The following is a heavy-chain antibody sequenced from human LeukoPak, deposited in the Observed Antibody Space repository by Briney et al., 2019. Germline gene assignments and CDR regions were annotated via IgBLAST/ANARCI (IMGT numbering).Heavy chain of an antibody. CDR1: GYTFTSYG. V-gene: IGHV1-18*01. J-gene: IGHJ4*02. Sequence: ASVKVSCKASGYTFTSYGISWVRQAPGQGLEWMGWISAYNGNTNYAQKLQGRVTMTTDTSTSTAYMELRSPRSDDTAVYYCATTGDDILTGTFGYWGQGTLVTVSS. CDR3: ATTGDDILTGTFGY. CDR2: ISAYNGNT. D-gene: IGHD3-9*01.